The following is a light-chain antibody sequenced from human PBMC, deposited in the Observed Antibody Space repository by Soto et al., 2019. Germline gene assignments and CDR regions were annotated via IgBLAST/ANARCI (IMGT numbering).Light chain of an antibody. Sequence: QSVLTQPASVSGSPGQSITISCTGTSSDVGGYNYVSWYQQHPGKAPKLMIYDVSNRPSGVSNRFSGSKSGNTASLTISGLHAEDEADYYCSSYTSSSLHVFGTGTKLTVL. CDR1: SSDVGGYNY. V-gene: IGLV2-14*03. CDR3: SSYTSSSLHV. CDR2: DVS. J-gene: IGLJ1*01.